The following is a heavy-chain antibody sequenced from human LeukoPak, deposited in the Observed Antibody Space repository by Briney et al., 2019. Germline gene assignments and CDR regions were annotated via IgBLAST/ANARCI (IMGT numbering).Heavy chain of an antibody. CDR1: GYTFTSYG. Sequence: ASVKVSCKASGYTFTSYGISWVRQAPGQGLEWMGWISAYNGNTNYAQKLQGRVTMTTDTSTSTDYMELRSLRSDDTAVYYCARDLYYYVSGSYPFDYWGQGTLVTVSS. D-gene: IGHD3-10*01. J-gene: IGHJ4*02. CDR2: ISAYNGNT. V-gene: IGHV1-18*01. CDR3: ARDLYYYVSGSYPFDY.